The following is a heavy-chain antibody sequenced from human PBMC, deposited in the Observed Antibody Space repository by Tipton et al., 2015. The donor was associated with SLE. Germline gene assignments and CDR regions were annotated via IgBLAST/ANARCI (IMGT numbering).Heavy chain of an antibody. CDR1: GGSMSTYY. Sequence: TLSLTCTVSGGSMSTYYWSWIRLPPGKGLEWIGSIYYSGTTHYSPSLKSRVSISVDTSKNQFSLKLNSMTAADTAVYYCARGVVVVPAAMGLTDVWGKGTTVTVSP. J-gene: IGHJ6*04. V-gene: IGHV4-59*12. CDR3: ARGVVVVPAAMGLTDV. CDR2: IYYSGTT. D-gene: IGHD2-2*01.